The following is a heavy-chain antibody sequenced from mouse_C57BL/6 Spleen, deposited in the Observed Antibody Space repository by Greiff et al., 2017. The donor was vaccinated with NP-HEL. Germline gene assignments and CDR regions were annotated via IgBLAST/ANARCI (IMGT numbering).Heavy chain of an antibody. V-gene: IGHV1-81*01. CDR1: GYTFTSYG. CDR2: IYPRSGNT. J-gene: IGHJ4*01. D-gene: IGHD1-1*01. Sequence: QVQLQQSGAELARPGASVKLSCKASGYTFTSYGISWVKQRTGQGLEWIGEIYPRSGNTYYNEKFKGKATLTADKSSSTAYMELRSLTSEDSAVYFCASGYYGSEDYYAMDYWGQGTSVTVSS. CDR3: ASGYYGSEDYYAMDY.